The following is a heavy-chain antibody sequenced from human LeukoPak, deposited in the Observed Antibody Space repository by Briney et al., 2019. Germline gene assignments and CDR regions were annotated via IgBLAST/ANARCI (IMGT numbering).Heavy chain of an antibody. V-gene: IGHV3-30*02. J-gene: IGHJ4*02. CDR2: IWYDGSKK. Sequence: GGSLRLSCAASGFSFSSYGMHWVRQAPGKGLEWVAVIWYDGSKKYYADSVKGRFIISRDNSKNTLYLQMNSLRAEDTAVYYCAKDAYGYYDFWSGFYFDYWGQGALVTVSS. CDR3: AKDAYGYYDFWSGFYFDY. CDR1: GFSFSSYG. D-gene: IGHD3-3*01.